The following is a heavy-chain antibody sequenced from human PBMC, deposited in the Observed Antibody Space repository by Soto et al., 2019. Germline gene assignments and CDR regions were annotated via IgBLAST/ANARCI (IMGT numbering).Heavy chain of an antibody. V-gene: IGHV1-46*03. CDR2: INPNGGST. D-gene: IGHD3-3*01. Sequence: QVQLVQSGAEVKGPGASVKVSCKTSGYTFTNFYIHWVRQAPGQGLEWMAIINPNGGSTSYAQRFQGRVILTSDTPTNTVYMELSNLRSDDTAVYYCSRGLGSGDFWGQGTLVTVSS. J-gene: IGHJ4*02. CDR1: GYTFTNFY. CDR3: SRGLGSGDF.